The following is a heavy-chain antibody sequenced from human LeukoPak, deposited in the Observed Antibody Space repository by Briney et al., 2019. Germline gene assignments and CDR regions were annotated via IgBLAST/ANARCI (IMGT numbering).Heavy chain of an antibody. J-gene: IGHJ5*02. CDR2: IYYSGST. V-gene: IGHV4-59*12. CDR1: GGSISSYY. CDR3: ARNAPDSSSWDWFDP. D-gene: IGHD6-13*01. Sequence: SETLSLTCTVSGGSISSYYWSWIRQPPGKGLEWIGYIYYSGSTYYNPSLKSRVTISVDTSKNQFSLKLSSVTAADTAVYYCARNAPDSSSWDWFDPWGQGTLVTVSS.